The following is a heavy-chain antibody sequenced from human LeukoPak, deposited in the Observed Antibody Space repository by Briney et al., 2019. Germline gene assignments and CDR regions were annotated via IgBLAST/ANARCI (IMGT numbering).Heavy chain of an antibody. CDR1: GGSISSYY. Sequence: PSETLSLTCTVSGGSISSYYWSWIRQPPGKGLEWIGYIYYSGSTNYNPSLKCRVTISVDTSKNQFSLKLSSVTAADTAVYYCARGGSLRPPIYFDYWGQGTLVTVSS. CDR3: ARGGSLRPPIYFDY. D-gene: IGHD6-13*01. J-gene: IGHJ4*02. CDR2: IYYSGST. V-gene: IGHV4-59*01.